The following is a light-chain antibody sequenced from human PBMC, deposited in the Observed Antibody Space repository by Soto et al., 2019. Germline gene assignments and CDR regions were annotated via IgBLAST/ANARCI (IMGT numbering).Light chain of an antibody. CDR1: QSVSSN. CDR2: AAS. J-gene: IGKJ4*01. CDR3: QQYNDWPLT. Sequence: EIVLTQSPGTLSLSPGEGATLSCRASQSVSSNFLAWYQQKPGQAPRLLIYAASSRATGISDRFSGSGSGTEFSLTISSLQSEDFAVYYCQQYNDWPLTFGGGTKVEIK. V-gene: IGKV3D-15*01.